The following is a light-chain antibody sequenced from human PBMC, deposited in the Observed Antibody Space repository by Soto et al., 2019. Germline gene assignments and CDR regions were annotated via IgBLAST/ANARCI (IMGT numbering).Light chain of an antibody. Sequence: QTVVTQPPSASGTPGQRVTISCSGSRSNIGSNYVYWYQQLPGTAPKLLIYRNTQRPSGVPDRFSGSKSGTSASLAISGLRSEDEADYYCAAWDDSLSGLVFGGGTKLTVL. CDR2: RNT. CDR3: AAWDDSLSGLV. CDR1: RSNIGSNY. J-gene: IGLJ2*01. V-gene: IGLV1-47*01.